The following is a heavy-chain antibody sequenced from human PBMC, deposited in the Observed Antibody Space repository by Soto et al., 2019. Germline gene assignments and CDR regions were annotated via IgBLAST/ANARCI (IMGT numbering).Heavy chain of an antibody. D-gene: IGHD6-6*01. CDR1: GGSISSINW. V-gene: IGHV4-4*02. Sequence: SETLSLTCAVSGGSISSINWWTWVRQPPGKGLEWIGEIYYSGSTNYNPSLKSRVTISVDTSKNQFSLKLSSVTAADTAVYYCARLGIAAPTADYYGMDVWGQGTTVT. J-gene: IGHJ6*02. CDR2: IYYSGST. CDR3: ARLGIAAPTADYYGMDV.